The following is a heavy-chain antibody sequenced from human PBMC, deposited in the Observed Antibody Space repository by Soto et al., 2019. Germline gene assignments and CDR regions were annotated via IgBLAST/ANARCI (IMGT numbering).Heavy chain of an antibody. V-gene: IGHV3-33*01. CDR2: IWHDGSIK. CDR1: GFIFSIYG. Sequence: GGSLRLSCAASGFIFSIYGMHWVRQAPGKGLEWLAVIWHDGSIKYYADSVKGRFTISRDNSKNTLYLQMNSLRAEDTAVYHCARDVSFDFWGQGTLVTVPQ. CDR3: ARDVSFDF. J-gene: IGHJ4*02.